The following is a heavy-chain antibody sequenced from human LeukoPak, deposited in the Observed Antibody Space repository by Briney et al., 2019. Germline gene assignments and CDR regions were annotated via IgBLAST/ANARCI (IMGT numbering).Heavy chain of an antibody. Sequence: SETLSLTCSVSGGSISSYYWSWIRQPAGKGLEWIGRIHTSGSTNYNPSLKSRVTMSVDMSKNQFSLKLSSVTAADTAVYYCARDFFPPNITGTKYYYYYMDVWGKGTTVTVSS. CDR1: GGSISSYY. J-gene: IGHJ6*03. D-gene: IGHD1-7*01. CDR3: ARDFFPPNITGTKYYYYYMDV. V-gene: IGHV4-4*07. CDR2: IHTSGST.